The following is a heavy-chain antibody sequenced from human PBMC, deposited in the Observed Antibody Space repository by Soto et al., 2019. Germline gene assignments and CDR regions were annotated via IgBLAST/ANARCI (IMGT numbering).Heavy chain of an antibody. CDR1: GYTFTSYD. Sequence: QVQLVQSGAEVKKPGASVKVSCKASGYTFTSYDINWVRQATGPGLERMGWMNPNSGNTGYDQKFQGRVTMTRNTSISTAYMELSSLRSEDTDVYYCARWRQWLRLGFDPWGQGTLVTVSS. CDR3: ARWRQWLRLGFDP. CDR2: MNPNSGNT. D-gene: IGHD5-12*01. J-gene: IGHJ5*02. V-gene: IGHV1-8*01.